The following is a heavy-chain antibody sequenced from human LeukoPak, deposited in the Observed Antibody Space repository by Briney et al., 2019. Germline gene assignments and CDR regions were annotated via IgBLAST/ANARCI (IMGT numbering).Heavy chain of an antibody. D-gene: IGHD6-6*01. CDR2: IIPILGIA. CDR1: GGTFSSYA. J-gene: IGHJ3*02. V-gene: IGHV1-69*04. CDR3: ARAYMGSSPYRDDAFDI. Sequence: GASVKVSFKASGGTFSSYAISWVRQAPGQGLEWMGRIIPILGIANYAQKFQGRVTITADKSTSTAYMELSSLRSEDTAVYYCARAYMGSSPYRDDAFDIWGQGTMVTVSS.